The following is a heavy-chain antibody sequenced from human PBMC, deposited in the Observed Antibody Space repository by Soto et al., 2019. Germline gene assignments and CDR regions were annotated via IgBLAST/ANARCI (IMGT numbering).Heavy chain of an antibody. D-gene: IGHD2-2*01. Sequence: GGSLRLSCAASGFTFSSYSMNWVRQAPGKGLEWVSYISSSSSTIYYADSVKGRFTISRDNAKNSLYLQMNSLRDEDTAVYYCARDRGKGIVVVPAAFYGMDVWGQGTTVTVSS. CDR1: GFTFSSYS. CDR3: ARDRGKGIVVVPAAFYGMDV. CDR2: ISSSSSTI. J-gene: IGHJ6*02. V-gene: IGHV3-48*02.